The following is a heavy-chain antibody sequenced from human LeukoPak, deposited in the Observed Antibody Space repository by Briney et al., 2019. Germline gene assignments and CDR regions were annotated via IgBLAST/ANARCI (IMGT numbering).Heavy chain of an antibody. D-gene: IGHD3-9*01. CDR2: ISGSGGST. CDR3: AKDHYDIWTGYYPPKN. Sequence: GGSLRLSCAASGFTFSSYAMSWVRQAPGKGLEWVSGISGSGGSTFYADSVKGRFTISRDNSKNTLYLQVNSLRAEDTAVYYCAKDHYDIWTGYYPPKNWGQGTPVTVSS. CDR1: GFTFSSYA. J-gene: IGHJ4*02. V-gene: IGHV3-23*01.